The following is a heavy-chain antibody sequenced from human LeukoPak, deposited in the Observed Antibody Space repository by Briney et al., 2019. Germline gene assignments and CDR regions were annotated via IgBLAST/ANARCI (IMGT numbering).Heavy chain of an antibody. V-gene: IGHV4-4*07. Sequence: SETLSLTCTVSRGSISNFYWSWIRQPAGRGLEWIGHIYTRGTTNYNPSLKSRVTMSVDTSKNQFSLRLSSVTAADTAVYYCARETMPNYYFDYWGQGTLVTVSS. D-gene: IGHD2-2*01. CDR3: ARETMPNYYFDY. CDR1: RGSISNFY. CDR2: IYTRGTT. J-gene: IGHJ4*02.